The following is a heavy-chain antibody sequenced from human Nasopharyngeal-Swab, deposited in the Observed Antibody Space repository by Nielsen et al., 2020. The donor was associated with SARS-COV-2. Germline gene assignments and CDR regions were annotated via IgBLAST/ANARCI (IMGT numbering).Heavy chain of an antibody. V-gene: IGHV1-69*13. J-gene: IGHJ5*02. CDR3: ARDGGYSYGYQGRRDWFDP. CDR2: IIPIFGTA. CDR1: GGTFSSYA. Sequence: SVKVSCKASGGTFSSYAISWVRQAPGQGLEWMGGIIPIFGTANYAQKFQGRVTITADESTSTAYMELGSLRSEDTAVYYCARDGGYSYGYQGRRDWFDPWGQGTLVTVSS. D-gene: IGHD5-18*01.